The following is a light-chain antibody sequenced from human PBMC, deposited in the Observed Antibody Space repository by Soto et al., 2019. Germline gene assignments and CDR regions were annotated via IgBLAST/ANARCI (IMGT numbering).Light chain of an antibody. Sequence: QAVVTQSPSASASLGASVKLTCTLSSGHSSYDIAWHQQQPEKGPRYLMKLNSDGSHSKGDGIPDRFSGSSSGAERYLTISSLQSEDEADYYCQTWGAGFHVVFGGGTKVTVL. V-gene: IGLV4-69*01. CDR3: QTWGAGFHVV. J-gene: IGLJ2*01. CDR1: SGHSSYD. CDR2: LNSDGSH.